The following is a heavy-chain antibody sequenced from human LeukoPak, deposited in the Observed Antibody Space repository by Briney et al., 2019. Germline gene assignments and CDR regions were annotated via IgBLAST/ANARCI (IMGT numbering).Heavy chain of an antibody. V-gene: IGHV1-18*01. CDR3: ARGLRYYASGSYWY. Sequence: AASVKVSCKPSGYTFNSYGITWVRQPPGQGLEWMGWVSGDNGNTNYAQKLQGRVTMTTDKSRSTAYMELRSLISDDTAVYYCARGLRYYASGSYWYWGQGTLVTVSS. J-gene: IGHJ4*02. CDR1: GYTFNSYG. D-gene: IGHD3-10*01. CDR2: VSGDNGNT.